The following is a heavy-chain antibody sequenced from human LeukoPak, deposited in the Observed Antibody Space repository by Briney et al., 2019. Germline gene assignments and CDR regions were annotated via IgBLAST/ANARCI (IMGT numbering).Heavy chain of an antibody. CDR1: GASMRSFY. V-gene: IGHV4-59*03. Sequence: NPSETLSLTCSVSGASMRSFYWSWIRQTPGKGLEWIGYIYHSGNTYSNPSLKTRGTIAVDSPKNQFSLKVTSVTAADTAAYYCAPGLRLKFGPLLVYWGQGALVIVS. CDR3: APGLRLKFGPLLVY. CDR2: IYHSGNT. J-gene: IGHJ4*02. D-gene: IGHD3-16*01.